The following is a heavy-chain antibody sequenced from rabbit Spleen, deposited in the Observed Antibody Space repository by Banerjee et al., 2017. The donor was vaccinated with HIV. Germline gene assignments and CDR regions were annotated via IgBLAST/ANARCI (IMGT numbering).Heavy chain of an antibody. Sequence: QEQLVESGGGLVQPGGSLKLSCKASGFSFSDRDVMCWVRQAPGKGVEWIACINTATGKDVCASWAKGRFTISKTSSTTVTLQMTSLTAAATATYFCARDTASSFSSYGMDLWGQGTLVTVS. CDR3: ARDTASSFSSYGMDL. V-gene: IGHV1S45*01. J-gene: IGHJ6*01. D-gene: IGHD8-1*01. CDR2: INTATGKD. CDR1: GFSFSDRDV.